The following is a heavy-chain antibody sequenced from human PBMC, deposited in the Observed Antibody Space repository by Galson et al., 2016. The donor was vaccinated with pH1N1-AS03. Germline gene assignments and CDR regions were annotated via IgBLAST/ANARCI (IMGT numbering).Heavy chain of an antibody. D-gene: IGHD3-3*01. CDR1: GASINSGFDY. Sequence: ETLSLTCTVSGASINSGFDYWGWIRQPPGKGLEWIASIYDSVSTYYHPSLKSRVTISLGPSQNQFSLTLNSVTAADTAVYYCARGRYNFWSGSDSWSQGTLVTVSS. CDR2: IYDSVST. CDR3: ARGRYNFWSGSDS. V-gene: IGHV4-39*07. J-gene: IGHJ5*01.